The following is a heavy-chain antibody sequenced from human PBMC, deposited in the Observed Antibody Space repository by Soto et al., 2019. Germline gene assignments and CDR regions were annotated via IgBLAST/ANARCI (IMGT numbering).Heavy chain of an antibody. CDR2: ISSSSSYI. V-gene: IGHV3-21*01. CDR1: GFTFSSYS. D-gene: IGHD2-15*01. J-gene: IGHJ6*02. Sequence: GGSLRLSCAASGFTFSSYSMNWVRQAPGKGLEWVSSISSSSSYIYYADSVKGRFTISRDNAKNSLYLQMNSLRAEDTAVYYCARAGLDVVVVAATQKYYYGMDVWGQGTTVTVSS. CDR3: ARAGLDVVVVAATQKYYYGMDV.